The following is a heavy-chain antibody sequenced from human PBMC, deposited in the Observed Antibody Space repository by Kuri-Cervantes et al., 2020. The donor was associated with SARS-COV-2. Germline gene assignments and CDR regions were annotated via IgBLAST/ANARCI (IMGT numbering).Heavy chain of an antibody. V-gene: IGHV3-21*01. D-gene: IGHD1-26*01. J-gene: IGHJ4*02. CDR3: AKDDGGSVGLFDI. CDR2: INTDGSHK. Sequence: GGSLRLSCAASGFTFSSYSMLWVRQTPGKGLEWVSSINTDGSHKNYADSVKGRFTISRDSAKSSLYLQMNSLRPEDTAVYYCAKDDGGSVGLFDIWGQGILVTVSS. CDR1: GFTFSSYS.